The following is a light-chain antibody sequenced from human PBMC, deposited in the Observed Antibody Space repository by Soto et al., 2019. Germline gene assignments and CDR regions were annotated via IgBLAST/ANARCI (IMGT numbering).Light chain of an antibody. CDR1: SSDVGAYNY. Sequence: QAVVTQPPSASGSPGQSVTISCTGTSSDVGAYNYVSWYQQHPGKVPKLMIYEVSKRPSGVPDRFSGSKSGNTASLTVSGLQAEDEADYYCSSYAGTNNLLFGGGTKLTVL. J-gene: IGLJ2*01. CDR2: EVS. V-gene: IGLV2-8*01. CDR3: SSYAGTNNLL.